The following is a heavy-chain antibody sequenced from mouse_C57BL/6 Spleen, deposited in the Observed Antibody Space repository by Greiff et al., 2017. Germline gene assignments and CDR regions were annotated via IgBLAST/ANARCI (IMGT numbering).Heavy chain of an antibody. Sequence: DVKLVESGGGLVKPGGSLKLSCAASGFTFSDYGMHWVRQAPETGLEWVAYISSGSSTIYYADTVKGRFTISRDNAKNTLFLQMTSLRSEDTAMYYGARNYYGSSYAWFAYWGQGTLVTVSA. CDR1: GFTFSDYG. CDR2: ISSGSSTI. J-gene: IGHJ3*01. V-gene: IGHV5-17*01. D-gene: IGHD1-1*01. CDR3: ARNYYGSSYAWFAY.